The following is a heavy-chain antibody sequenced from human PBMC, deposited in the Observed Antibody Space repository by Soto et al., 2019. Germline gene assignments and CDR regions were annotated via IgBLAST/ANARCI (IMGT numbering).Heavy chain of an antibody. CDR3: ARDDYDSSGYYPY. V-gene: IGHV3-48*03. D-gene: IGHD3-22*01. Sequence: GGSLRLSCAASGFTFSSYEMNWVRQAPGKGLEWVSYISSSGSTIYYADSVKGRFTISRDNAKNSLYLQMNSLRAEDTAVYYCARDDYDSSGYYPYWGQGTLVTVSS. CDR2: ISSSGSTI. J-gene: IGHJ4*02. CDR1: GFTFSSYE.